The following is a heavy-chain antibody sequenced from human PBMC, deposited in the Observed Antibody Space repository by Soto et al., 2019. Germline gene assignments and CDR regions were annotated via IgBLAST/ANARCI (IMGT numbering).Heavy chain of an antibody. D-gene: IGHD7-27*01. J-gene: IGHJ6*02. V-gene: IGHV4-34*01. CDR1: GGSFSGYY. Sequence: SSETLSLTCAVYGGSFSGYYWSWVRQPPGKGLEWIGQINHSGSTNYNPSLKSLFTISVDTSKNQFSLKLSSVTAADTAVYYCARLNPDGTGENYYYGMDVWGQGTTVTVSS. CDR3: ARLNPDGTGENYYYGMDV. CDR2: INHSGST.